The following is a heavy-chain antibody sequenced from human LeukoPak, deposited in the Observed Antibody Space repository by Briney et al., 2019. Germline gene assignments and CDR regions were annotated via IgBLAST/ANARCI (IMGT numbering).Heavy chain of an antibody. V-gene: IGHV3-66*02. D-gene: IGHD2-21*01. CDR3: ARGGGAFCGGDCYRNFDY. CDR1: GLTVGSDY. J-gene: IGHJ4*02. CDR2: IYKDGGT. Sequence: GGSLRLSCAASGLTVGSDYMSWVRQAPGKGLEWVSVIYKDGGTYYADSVKGRFTISRDTSKNTLSLQMNSLRPGDTAVYYCARGGGAFCGGDCYRNFDYWGQGTLVTVSS.